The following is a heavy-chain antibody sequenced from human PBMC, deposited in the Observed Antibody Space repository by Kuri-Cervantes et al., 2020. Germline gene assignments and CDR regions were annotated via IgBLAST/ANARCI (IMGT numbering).Heavy chain of an antibody. D-gene: IGHD3-9*01. V-gene: IGHV3-21*03. CDR2: ISSSSSYI. Sequence: GGSLRLSCAASGFTFDDYAMHWVRQAPGKGLEWVSSISSSSSYIYYADSMKGRFTISRDNAKNSLYLQMNSLRAEDTAVYYCARGYDMGWGYWGQGTLVTVSS. J-gene: IGHJ4*02. CDR3: ARGYDMGWGY. CDR1: GFTFDDYA.